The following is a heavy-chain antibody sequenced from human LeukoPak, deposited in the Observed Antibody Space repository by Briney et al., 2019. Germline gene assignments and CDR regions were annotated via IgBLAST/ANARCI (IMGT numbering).Heavy chain of an antibody. D-gene: IGHD6-13*01. CDR1: GGSFSGYY. CDR3: ARDPLGVAAPEFDY. CDR2: IYTSGST. V-gene: IGHV4-4*07. J-gene: IGHJ4*02. Sequence: SETLSLTCAVYGGSFSGYYWSWIRQPAGKGLEWIGRIYTSGSTNYNPSLKSRVTMSVDTSKNQFSLKLSSVTAADTAVYYCARDPLGVAAPEFDYWGQGTLVTVSS.